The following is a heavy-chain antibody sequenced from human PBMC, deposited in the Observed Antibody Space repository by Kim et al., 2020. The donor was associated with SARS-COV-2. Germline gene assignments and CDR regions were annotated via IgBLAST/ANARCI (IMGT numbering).Heavy chain of an antibody. D-gene: IGHD4-17*01. CDR1: GFLLRAYY. CDR2: SKPNSGGA. V-gene: IGHV1-2*06. CDR3: ARSFTDYDAFHM. Sequence: AAVKVSCKATGFLLRAYYIHWVRQAPGQGLEWMGRSKPNSGGADSAQECQGRVTITRDTSISTAYMELSRLTSDDTAVHFCARSFTDYDAFHMWGQVTMLTVSS. J-gene: IGHJ3*02.